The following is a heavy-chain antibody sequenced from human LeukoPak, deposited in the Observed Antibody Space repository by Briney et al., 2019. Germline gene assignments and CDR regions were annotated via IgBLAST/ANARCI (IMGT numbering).Heavy chain of an antibody. CDR1: GFTFSSYA. CDR2: ISGSGGST. D-gene: IGHD5-18*01. Sequence: GGSLRLSCAASGFTFSSYAMSWVRQAPGKGLEWVSVISGSGGSTYYADSVKGRFTISRDNSKNTLYLQMNSLRAEDTAVYYCAKVSGYSYGYGFDYWGQGTLVTVSS. CDR3: AKVSGYSYGYGFDY. V-gene: IGHV3-23*01. J-gene: IGHJ4*02.